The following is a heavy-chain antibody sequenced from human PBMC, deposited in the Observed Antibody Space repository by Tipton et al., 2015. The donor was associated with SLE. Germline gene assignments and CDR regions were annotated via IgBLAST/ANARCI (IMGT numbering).Heavy chain of an antibody. CDR1: GGSISSYY. V-gene: IGHV4-59*12. Sequence: GLVKPSETLSLTCTVSGGSISSYYWNWIRQPPGKGLEWIGYIYYSGSTNYNPSLKSRVTISVDTSKNQFSLKLSSVTAADTAVYYCARRFLEWFGYGMDVWGQGTTVTVSS. CDR3: ARRFLEWFGYGMDV. J-gene: IGHJ6*02. CDR2: IYYSGST. D-gene: IGHD3-3*01.